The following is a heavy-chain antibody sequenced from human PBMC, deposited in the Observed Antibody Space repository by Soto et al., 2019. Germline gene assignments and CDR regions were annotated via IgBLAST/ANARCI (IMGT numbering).Heavy chain of an antibody. Sequence: SSETLSLTCTVSGGSISSYYWSWIRQPPGKGLKWIGYIYYSGSTNYNPSLKSRVTISVDTSKNQFSLKLSSVTAADTAVYYCARGSPYYYESSGYYYIFDYWGQGTLVTVSS. CDR2: IYYSGST. V-gene: IGHV4-59*01. CDR1: GGSISSYY. D-gene: IGHD3-22*01. CDR3: ARGSPYYYESSGYYYIFDY. J-gene: IGHJ4*02.